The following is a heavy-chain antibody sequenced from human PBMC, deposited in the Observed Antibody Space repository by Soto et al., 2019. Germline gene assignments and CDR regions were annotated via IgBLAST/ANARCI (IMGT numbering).Heavy chain of an antibody. V-gene: IGHV5-51*01. J-gene: IGHJ4*02. CDR2: IYVGDSDT. D-gene: IGHD2-21*01. CDR3: ARLVNIFDFDY. CDR1: GYSFTNYW. Sequence: GESLKISCKGSGYSFTNYWIGWVRHMPGKGLEWMGIIYVGDSDTRYSPSFQGQVTISADKSISTAYLQWSSLKASDTAMYYCARLVNIFDFDYWGQGTLVTVSS.